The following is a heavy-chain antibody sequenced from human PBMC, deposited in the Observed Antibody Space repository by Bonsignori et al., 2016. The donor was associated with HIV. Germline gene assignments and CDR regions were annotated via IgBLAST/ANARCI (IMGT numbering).Heavy chain of an antibody. CDR3: ARGPTQQSPLGYCSSTSCYSIGGAFDI. D-gene: IGHD2-2*01. CDR2: ISSSGSTI. CDR1: GFTFSSYE. J-gene: IGHJ3*02. Sequence: GESLKISCAASGFTFSSYEMNWVRQAPGKGLEWVSYISSSGSTIYYADSVKGRFTISRDNVKNSLYLQMNSLRAEDTAVYYCARGPTQQSPLGYCSSTSCYSIGGAFDIWGQGTMVTVSS. V-gene: IGHV3-48*03.